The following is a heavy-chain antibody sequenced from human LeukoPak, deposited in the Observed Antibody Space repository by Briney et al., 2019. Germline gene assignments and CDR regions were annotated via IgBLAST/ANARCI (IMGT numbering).Heavy chain of an antibody. CDR3: GRCSATSCYAGGY. J-gene: IGHJ4*02. CDR2: ISSSSTCT. Sequence: GGSLRLSCAGSGFIFGSYSMNWVRQAPGKGLEWVSSISSSSTCTYYADSVKGRFTISRDNAQNSLYLQMNSLRAEDTAVYYCGRCSATSCYAGGYWGQGTLVTVSS. CDR1: GFIFGSYS. V-gene: IGHV3-21*06. D-gene: IGHD2-2*01.